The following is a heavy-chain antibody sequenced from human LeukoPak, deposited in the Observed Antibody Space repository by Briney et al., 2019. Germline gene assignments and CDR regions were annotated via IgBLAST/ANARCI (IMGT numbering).Heavy chain of an antibody. D-gene: IGHD3-10*01. CDR3: ARDPAYGSGSPIIDY. CDR2: IYYSGST. V-gene: IGHV4-59*01. J-gene: IGHJ4*02. CDR1: GGSISSYY. Sequence: SETLSLTCTVSGGSISSYYWSWIRQPPGKGLEWIGYIYYSGSTSYNPSLKSRVTISVDTSKNQFSLKLSSVTAADTAVYYCARDPAYGSGSPIIDYWGQGTLVTVSS.